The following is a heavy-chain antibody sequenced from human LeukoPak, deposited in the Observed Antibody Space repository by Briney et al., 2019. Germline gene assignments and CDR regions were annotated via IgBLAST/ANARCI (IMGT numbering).Heavy chain of an antibody. V-gene: IGHV3-23*01. CDR1: GFTFSNYA. D-gene: IGHD3-9*01. Sequence: QPGGSLRLSCATSGFTFSNYAMSWVRQAPGKGLEWVSSIGGSGSSTWYADSVKGRFTISRDNSKNTLFLQMNGLRAEDTAVYYCAKVLRYFDFDYWGQGTLVTVSS. J-gene: IGHJ4*02. CDR2: IGGSGSST. CDR3: AKVLRYFDFDY.